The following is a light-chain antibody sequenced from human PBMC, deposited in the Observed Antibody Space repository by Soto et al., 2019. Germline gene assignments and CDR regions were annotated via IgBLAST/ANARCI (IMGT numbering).Light chain of an antibody. J-gene: IGKJ2*01. CDR1: QSVSSSD. Sequence: ETVLTQSPGTLSLSPGDRATLSCRASQSVSSSDLAWYQQKPGQAPRLLIYGASTRATGIPDRFSGSGSGTDFTLTISRLEPVDFAVYYGQQYGGSPLYTFGQGTKLEIK. V-gene: IGKV3-20*01. CDR3: QQYGGSPLYT. CDR2: GAS.